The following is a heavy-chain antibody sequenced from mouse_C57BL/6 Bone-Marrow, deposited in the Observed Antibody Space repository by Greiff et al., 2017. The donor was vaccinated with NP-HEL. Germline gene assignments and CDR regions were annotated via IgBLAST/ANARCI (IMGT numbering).Heavy chain of an antibody. CDR2: IYWDDDK. Sequence: QVTLKESGPGILQSSQTLSLTCSFSGFSLSTSGMGVSWIRQPSGKGLEWLAHIYWDDDKRYNPSLKSRLTISKDTSRNQVFLKITSVDTADTATYYCARRAGGPHWYFDVWGTGTTVTVSS. J-gene: IGHJ1*03. CDR3: ARRAGGPHWYFDV. V-gene: IGHV8-12*01. CDR1: GFSLSTSGMG.